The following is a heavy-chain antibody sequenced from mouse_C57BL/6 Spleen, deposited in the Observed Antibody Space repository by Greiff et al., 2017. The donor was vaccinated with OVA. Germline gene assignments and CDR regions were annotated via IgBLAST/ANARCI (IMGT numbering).Heavy chain of an antibody. J-gene: IGHJ4*01. CDR3: ARDSPYAMDY. D-gene: IGHD6-1*01. CDR1: GYTFTSYG. V-gene: IGHV1-81*01. CDR2: IYPRSGNT. Sequence: VKLQQSGAELARPGASVKLSCKASGYTFTSYGISWVKQRTGQGLEWIGEIYPRSGNTYYNEKFKGKATLTADKSSSTAYMELRSLTSEDSAVYFCARDSPYAMDYWGQGTSVTVSS.